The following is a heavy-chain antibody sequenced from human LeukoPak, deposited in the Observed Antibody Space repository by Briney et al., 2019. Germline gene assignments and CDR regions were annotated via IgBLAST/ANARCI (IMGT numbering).Heavy chain of an antibody. V-gene: IGHV4-59*01. D-gene: IGHD3-10*01. CDR2: IYYSGST. CDR1: GGSISSYY. J-gene: IGHJ3*02. CDR3: ARAVLLWFGESITDAFDI. Sequence: SETLSLTCIVSGGSISSYYWSWIRQPPGKGLEWIGYIYYSGSTNYNPSLKSRVTISVDTSKNQFSLKLSSVTAADTAVYYCARAVLLWFGESITDAFDIWGQGTMVTVSS.